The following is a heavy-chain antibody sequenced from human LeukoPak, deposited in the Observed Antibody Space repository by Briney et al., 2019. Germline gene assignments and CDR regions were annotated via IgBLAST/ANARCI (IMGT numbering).Heavy chain of an antibody. J-gene: IGHJ3*02. CDR1: GFTFSSYS. CDR3: ARDTLVYADSPDAFDI. D-gene: IGHD4-17*01. V-gene: IGHV3-21*01. CDR2: ISSSSSYI. Sequence: GGSLRLSCAASGFTFSSYSMNWVRQAPGKGLEWVSSISSSSSYIYYADSVKGRFTISRDNAKNSLYLQMNSLRDEDTAVYYCARDTLVYADSPDAFDIWGQGTMVTVSS.